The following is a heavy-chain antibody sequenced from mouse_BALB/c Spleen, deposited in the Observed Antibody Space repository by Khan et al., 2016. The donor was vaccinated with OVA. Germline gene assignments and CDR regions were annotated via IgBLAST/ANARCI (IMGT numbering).Heavy chain of an antibody. V-gene: IGHV1S81*02. CDR2: TNPTNGRT. CDR1: GYTFTSYW. D-gene: IGHD1-1*01. Sequence: QVRLQQSGAELVKAGASVKMSCKASGYTFTSYWMHWVKQRLGQGLEWFAETNPTNGRTYYNEKFKSKATLTVDKSSSTAYMLLSGPTFEDSAVYYCARIKRILATYFADWGQGTTLTGSS. CDR3: ARIKRILATYFAD. J-gene: IGHJ2*01.